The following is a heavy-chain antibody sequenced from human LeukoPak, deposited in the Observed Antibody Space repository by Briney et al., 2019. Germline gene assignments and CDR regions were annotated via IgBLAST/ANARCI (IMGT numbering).Heavy chain of an antibody. CDR2: ISAYNGNT. CDR3: ARDVGYCSSTSCPGPFDY. J-gene: IGHJ4*02. Sequence: GASVKVSCKASGYTFTSYGISWVRQAPGQGLEWMGWISAYNGNTNCAQKLQGRVTMTTDTSTSTAYMELRSLRSDDTAVYYCARDVGYCSSTSCPGPFDYWGQGTLVTVSS. CDR1: GYTFTSYG. D-gene: IGHD2-2*01. V-gene: IGHV1-18*01.